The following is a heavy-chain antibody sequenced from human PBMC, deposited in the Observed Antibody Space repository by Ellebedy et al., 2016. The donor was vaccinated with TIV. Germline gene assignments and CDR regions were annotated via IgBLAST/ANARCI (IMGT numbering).Heavy chain of an antibody. CDR3: ARGGGVAVGRNYYYFYGMDV. J-gene: IGHJ6*02. D-gene: IGHD6-19*01. CDR2: INYSGSP. V-gene: IGHV4-34*01. Sequence: MPSETLSLTCAVYGWSFRGYYWSWIRQPPGKGLEWIGEINYSGSPNYNSSLKSRVTISLDTSKNEFSLKLSSLTAADTAVYYCARGGGVAVGRNYYYFYGMDVWGQGTTVTVSS. CDR1: GWSFRGYY.